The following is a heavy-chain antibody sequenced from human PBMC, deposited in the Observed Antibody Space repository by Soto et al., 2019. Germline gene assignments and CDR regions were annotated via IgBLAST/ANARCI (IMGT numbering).Heavy chain of an antibody. CDR2: IYASGST. CDR1: DDSLSTFY. V-gene: IGHV4-4*07. CDR3: ARSAIPRGGWFRP. D-gene: IGHD2-21*01. J-gene: IGHJ5*02. Sequence: LSLTCNVSDDSLSTFYWSWIRQPAGKGLEWIGRIYASGSTNYNPSLKGRVTMSVDASKKQFSLKMISVTAADTAVYYCARSAIPRGGWFRPWGQGVLVTVSS.